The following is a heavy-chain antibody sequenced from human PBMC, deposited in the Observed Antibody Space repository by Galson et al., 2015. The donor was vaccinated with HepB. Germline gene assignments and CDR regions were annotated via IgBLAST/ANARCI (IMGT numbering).Heavy chain of an antibody. CDR1: GFTFSSYA. D-gene: IGHD3-3*01. Sequence: LRLSCAASGFTFSSYAMSWVRQAPGKGLEWVSAISGSGDSTYYADSVKGRFTISRDNSKNTLYLQMNSLRAEDTAVYYCAKDRTIFGATLPSVDAFDIWGQGTMVTVSS. J-gene: IGHJ3*02. V-gene: IGHV3-23*01. CDR3: AKDRTIFGATLPSVDAFDI. CDR2: ISGSGDST.